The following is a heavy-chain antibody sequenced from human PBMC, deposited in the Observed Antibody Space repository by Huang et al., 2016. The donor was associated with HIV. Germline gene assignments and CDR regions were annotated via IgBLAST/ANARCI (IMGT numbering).Heavy chain of an antibody. CDR3: AKDPSSPYGDSYFEQ. D-gene: IGHD4-17*01. Sequence: EVQLLESGGGLVQPGGSLRLSCAASGFTFIDFAMSWVRQAPGNGLEGVSAIRVSGHSKDYADSVKGRFTISRDNSKNTLYLQMNKLRVEDTAVYFCAKDPSSPYGDSYFEQWGQGTLVTVSP. CDR1: GFTFIDFA. J-gene: IGHJ4*02. CDR2: IRVSGHSK. V-gene: IGHV3-23*01.